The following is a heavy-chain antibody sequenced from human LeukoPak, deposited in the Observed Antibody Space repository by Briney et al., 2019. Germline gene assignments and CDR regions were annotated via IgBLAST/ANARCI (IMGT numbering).Heavy chain of an antibody. J-gene: IGHJ4*02. V-gene: IGHV1-69*04. CDR3: AREVLAYCGGDCYSPFDY. CDR2: IIPIFGIA. Sequence: SVKVSCKASGGTFSSYAISWVRQAPGQGLEWMGRIIPIFGIANYAQKFQGRVTITVDKSTSTAYMELSSLRSEDTAVYYCAREVLAYCGGDCYSPFDYWGQGTLVTVSS. CDR1: GGTFSSYA. D-gene: IGHD2-21*02.